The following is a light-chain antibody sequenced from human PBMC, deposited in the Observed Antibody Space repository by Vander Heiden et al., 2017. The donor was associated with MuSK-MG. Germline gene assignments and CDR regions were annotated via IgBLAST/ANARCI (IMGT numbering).Light chain of an antibody. CDR2: GKN. Sequence: SSELTQDPAVSVALGQTVRITCQGDSLRSYYASWYQQKPGQATVLVIYGKNNRTSGIPDRFSGSSSGNTASLTITGAQAEDEADYYCNSRDSSGNHLGVFGGGTKLTVL. CDR1: SLRSYY. V-gene: IGLV3-19*01. J-gene: IGLJ2*01. CDR3: NSRDSSGNHLGV.